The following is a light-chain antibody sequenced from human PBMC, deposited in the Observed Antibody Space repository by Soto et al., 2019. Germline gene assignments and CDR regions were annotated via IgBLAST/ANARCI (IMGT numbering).Light chain of an antibody. CDR3: ISYTSSSTSYV. CDR1: SSDVGGYNY. V-gene: IGLV2-14*01. Sequence: QSVLTQPASVSGSPGQSITISCTGTSSDVGGYNYVAWYQQHPGKVPRLMIYEVSNRPSGVSNRFSGSKSGSTASLTISGLQAEDEADYYCISYTSSSTSYVVGTGTKV. CDR2: EVS. J-gene: IGLJ1*01.